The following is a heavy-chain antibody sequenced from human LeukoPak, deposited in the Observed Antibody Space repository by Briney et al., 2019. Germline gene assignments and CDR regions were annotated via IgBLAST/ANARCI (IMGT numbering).Heavy chain of an antibody. CDR3: ANTLTSTAGDTGSDYFDY. Sequence: PGRSLRLSCAASGFTLDDYAMHWVRQAPGKGLGWVSGICWNSGSIGYADSVKGRLTISRDHAKNSLYLQMNSLRAEDTDWYYCANTLTSTAGDTGSDYFDYWGQGTLVTVSS. J-gene: IGHJ4*02. D-gene: IGHD4-17*01. V-gene: IGHV3-9*01. CDR2: ICWNSGSI. CDR1: GFTLDDYA.